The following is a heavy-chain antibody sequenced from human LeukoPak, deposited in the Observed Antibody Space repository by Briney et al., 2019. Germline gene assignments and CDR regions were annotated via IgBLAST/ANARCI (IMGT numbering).Heavy chain of an antibody. Sequence: ASVKVSCKASGYTFTSYGISWVRQAPGQGLEWMGWISAYNGNTNYAQKLQGRVTMTTDTSTSTAYMELRSLRSDDTAVYYCARWAVGATGYYYYYMDVWGKGTTVTVSS. D-gene: IGHD1-26*01. CDR1: GYTFTSYG. CDR2: ISAYNGNT. CDR3: ARWAVGATGYYYYYMDV. J-gene: IGHJ6*03. V-gene: IGHV1-18*01.